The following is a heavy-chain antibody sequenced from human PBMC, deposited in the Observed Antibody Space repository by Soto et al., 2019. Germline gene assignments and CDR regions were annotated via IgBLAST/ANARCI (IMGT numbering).Heavy chain of an antibody. V-gene: IGHV4-59*11. J-gene: IGHJ4*02. CDR2: IYYNGNT. D-gene: IGHD7-27*01. Sequence: QVQLQESGPGLVKPSETLSLTCTVSGGSISNHYWSWIRQPPGKGLEWIGYIYYNGNTNYNPSLTSRVTMSVVTSKNQISLRLSSVTAADTAVYYCARANWYSEYWGQGTLVTVSS. CDR3: ARANWYSEY. CDR1: GGSISNHY.